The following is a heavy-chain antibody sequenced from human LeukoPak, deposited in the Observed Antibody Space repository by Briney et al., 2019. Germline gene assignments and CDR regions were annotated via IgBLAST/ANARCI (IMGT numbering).Heavy chain of an antibody. J-gene: IGHJ6*03. Sequence: PSETLSLTCAVYGGSFSGYYWSWIRQPPGKGLEWIGEINHSGSTNYNPSLKSRVTISVGTSKNQFSLKLSSVTAADTAVYYCARGRMAARYYYYYMDVWGKGTTVTVSS. CDR3: ARGRMAARYYYYYMDV. D-gene: IGHD6-6*01. CDR1: GGSFSGYY. CDR2: INHSGST. V-gene: IGHV4-34*01.